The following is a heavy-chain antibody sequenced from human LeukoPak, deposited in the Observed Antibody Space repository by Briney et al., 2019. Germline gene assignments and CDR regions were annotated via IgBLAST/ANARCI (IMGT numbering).Heavy chain of an antibody. D-gene: IGHD3-10*01. CDR1: GFTFSDYY. CDR2: ISSSGSTI. Sequence: GGSLRLSCAASGFTFSDYYMSWIRQAPGKGLEWVSYISSSGSTIYYADSVKGRFTISRDNAKNSLYLQMNSLRAEDTAAYYCARYRITMVQGVTVFDYWGQGTLVTVSS. V-gene: IGHV3-11*01. J-gene: IGHJ4*02. CDR3: ARYRITMVQGVTVFDY.